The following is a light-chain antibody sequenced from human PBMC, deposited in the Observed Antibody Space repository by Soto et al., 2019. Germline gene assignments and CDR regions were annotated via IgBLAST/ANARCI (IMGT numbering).Light chain of an antibody. CDR1: SSDVGGYSY. CDR2: DVA. V-gene: IGLV2-11*01. CDR3: CSYAGSNTYVL. J-gene: IGLJ2*01. Sequence: QSALTQPRSVSGSPGQSVTISCTGTSSDVGGYSYVSWYQQHPGKAPKLMIYDVAKRPSGVPDRFSGSKSGNTASLTISGLQAEDEADYYCCSYAGSNTYVLFGGGTKLTVL.